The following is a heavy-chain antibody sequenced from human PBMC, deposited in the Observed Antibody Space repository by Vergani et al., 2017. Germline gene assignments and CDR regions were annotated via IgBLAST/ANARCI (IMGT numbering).Heavy chain of an antibody. D-gene: IGHD3-9*01. CDR1: GGPISSYY. V-gene: IGHV4-59*01. J-gene: IGHJ4*02. CDR3: ARVYILTGYSEYYFDC. CDR2: IYYSGST. Sequence: QVHLQESGPGLVKTSETLSPTCTVPGGPISSYYWSWIRQPSGKGLEWIGYIYYSGSTNYNPSLKSRVTISVNTSKNQFSLKLSSVTAADTAVYYCARVYILTGYSEYYFDCWSQGTLVTVSS.